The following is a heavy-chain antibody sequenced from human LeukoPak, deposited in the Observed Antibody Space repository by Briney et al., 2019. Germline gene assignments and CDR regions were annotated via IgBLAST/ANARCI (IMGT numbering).Heavy chain of an antibody. CDR3: ARDPKGHYPFDY. Sequence: GASVKVSCKASGGTFSSYAISWVRQAPGQGLEWMGWINPNSGGTNYAQKFQGRVTMTRDTSISTAYMELSRLRSDDTAVYYCARDPKGHYPFDYWGQGTLVTVSS. V-gene: IGHV1-2*02. J-gene: IGHJ4*02. CDR1: GGTFSSYA. D-gene: IGHD3-22*01. CDR2: INPNSGGT.